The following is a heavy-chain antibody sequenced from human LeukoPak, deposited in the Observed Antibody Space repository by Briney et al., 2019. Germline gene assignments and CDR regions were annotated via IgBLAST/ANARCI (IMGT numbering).Heavy chain of an antibody. Sequence: GGSLRLSCAASGFSFRDYYMSWIRQAPGKGLEWLSHISTTGDTKNYAVSVKGRFTISRDNAKNSLYLQMNSLRAEDTAVYYCARTRIAARPSYFDYWGQGTLVTVSS. V-gene: IGHV3-11*04. J-gene: IGHJ4*02. CDR2: ISTTGDTK. D-gene: IGHD6-6*01. CDR3: ARTRIAARPSYFDY. CDR1: GFSFRDYY.